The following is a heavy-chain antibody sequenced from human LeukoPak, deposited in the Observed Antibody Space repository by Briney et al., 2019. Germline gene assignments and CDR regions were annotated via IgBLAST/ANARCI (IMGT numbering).Heavy chain of an antibody. D-gene: IGHD3-9*01. CDR1: GFTFSSYA. V-gene: IGHV3-20*04. CDR2: INWNGGST. CDR3: ARGDILTGYPSDAFDI. J-gene: IGHJ3*02. Sequence: GGSLRLSCAASGFTFSSYAMSWVRQAPGKGLEWVSGINWNGGSTGYADSVKGRFTISRDNAKNTLYLQMNSLRAEDTALYYCARGDILTGYPSDAFDIWGQGTMVTVSS.